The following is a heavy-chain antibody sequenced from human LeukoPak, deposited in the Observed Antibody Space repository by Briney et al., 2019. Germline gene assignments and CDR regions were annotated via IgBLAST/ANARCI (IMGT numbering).Heavy chain of an antibody. V-gene: IGHV1-2*02. Sequence: ASVKVSCKASGYTFTGYYMHWVRQAPGQGLEWMGWINPNSGGTNYAQKFQGRVTMTRDTSISTAYTELSSLRSEDTAVYYCARGEVIAAQTSNRPYYYYYYMDVWGKGTTVTVSS. CDR3: ARGEVIAAQTSNRPYYYYYYMDV. CDR1: GYTFTGYY. CDR2: INPNSGGT. J-gene: IGHJ6*03. D-gene: IGHD6-6*01.